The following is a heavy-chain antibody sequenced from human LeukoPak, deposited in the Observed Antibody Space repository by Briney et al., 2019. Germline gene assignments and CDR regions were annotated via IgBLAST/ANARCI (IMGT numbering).Heavy chain of an antibody. J-gene: IGHJ4*02. Sequence: GGSLRLSCAASGFTFSSYAMSWVRQAPGKGLEWVSAISGSGGSTYYADSVKGRFTISRDNSKNTLYLQMNSLRAEDTAVYYCATSLINYYDSSGYYSPPDYWGQGTLVTVSS. V-gene: IGHV3-23*01. CDR1: GFTFSSYA. D-gene: IGHD3-22*01. CDR3: ATSLINYYDSSGYYSPPDY. CDR2: ISGSGGST.